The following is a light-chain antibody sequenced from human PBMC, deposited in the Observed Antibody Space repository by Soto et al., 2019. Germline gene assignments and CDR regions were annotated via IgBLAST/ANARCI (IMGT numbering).Light chain of an antibody. J-gene: IGLJ1*01. Sequence: SYELTQPPSVSVAPGKTATITCGGNNIGTKSVHWYQQKPGQAPVLVMSYDSDRPSGIPERISVSNSGNTATLTISRVEPGDEADYYCQMWDDSSGPTYVFGTGTKLTVL. CDR2: YDS. V-gene: IGLV3-21*04. CDR1: NIGTKS. CDR3: QMWDDSSGPTYV.